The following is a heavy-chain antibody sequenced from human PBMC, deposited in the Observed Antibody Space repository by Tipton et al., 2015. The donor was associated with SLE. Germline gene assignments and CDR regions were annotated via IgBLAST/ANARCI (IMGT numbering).Heavy chain of an antibody. CDR2: IYTSGST. CDR1: GDSIGSGSYY. Sequence: TLSLTCSVSGDSIGSGSYYWSWIRQPAGKGLEWIGRIYTSGSTNYNPSLKSRGTISVDTSKNQFSLKLSSVTAADTAVYYCARVKSIFGVVIIDYWGQGTLVTVSS. J-gene: IGHJ4*02. CDR3: ARVKSIFGVVIIDY. V-gene: IGHV4-61*02. D-gene: IGHD3-3*01.